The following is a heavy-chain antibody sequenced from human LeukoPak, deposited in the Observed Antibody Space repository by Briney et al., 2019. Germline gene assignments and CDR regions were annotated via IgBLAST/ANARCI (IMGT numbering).Heavy chain of an antibody. CDR3: AKSGDPTSQGCFDY. CDR2: ISYDGSNE. D-gene: IGHD5-12*01. CDR1: GCTFRTYG. V-gene: IGHV3-30*18. Sequence: PGGSLRLSCAASGCTFRTYGMHWLRQAPGKGLEWVAVISYDGSNEYYADSVKGRFTISRDNSKNTLYLQMNNLRVEDTAVYYCAKSGDPTSQGCFDYWGQGTLVTVSS. J-gene: IGHJ4*02.